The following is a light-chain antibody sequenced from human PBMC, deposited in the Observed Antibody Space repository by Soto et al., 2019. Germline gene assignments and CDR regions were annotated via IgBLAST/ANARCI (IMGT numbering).Light chain of an antibody. J-gene: IGKJ4*01. CDR2: AAS. V-gene: IGKV1-8*01. CDR1: QGISSY. CDR3: QQCYSYPLT. Sequence: AIRMTQSPSSFSASTGDRVTIACRASQGISSYLAWYQQKPGKAPKLLIYAASTLQSGVPSRFSGSGSGTDFTLTISCLLSEDFATYYCQQCYSYPLTFGGGTKVEIK.